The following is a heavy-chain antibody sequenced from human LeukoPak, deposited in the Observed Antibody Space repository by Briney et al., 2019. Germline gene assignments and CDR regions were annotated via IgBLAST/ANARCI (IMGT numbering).Heavy chain of an antibody. CDR2: ISAYNGNT. CDR1: GYTFTSYG. J-gene: IGHJ4*02. Sequence: ASVKVSCRASGYTFTSYGISWVRQAPRQGLEWMGWISAYNGNTNYAQKLQGRVTMTTDTSTSTAYMELRSLRSDDTAVYYCARDSERASSGWYMAWIQEDWGQGTLVTVSS. V-gene: IGHV1-18*01. CDR3: ARDSERASSGWYMAWIQED. D-gene: IGHD6-19*01.